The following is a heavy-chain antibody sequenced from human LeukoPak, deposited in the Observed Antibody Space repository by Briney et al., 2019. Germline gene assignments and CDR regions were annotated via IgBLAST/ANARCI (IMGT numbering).Heavy chain of an antibody. J-gene: IGHJ6*02. V-gene: IGHV3-23*01. CDR1: GFTFSSYA. Sequence: PGGSLRLSCAASGFTFSSYAMSWVRQAPGKGLEWVSAISGSGGSTYYADSVKGRFTISRDNSKNTLYLQMNSLRAEDTAVYYCAEDAIDSSGWYNYYYYGMDVWGQGTTVTVSS. CDR3: AEDAIDSSGWYNYYYYGMDV. CDR2: ISGSGGST. D-gene: IGHD6-19*01.